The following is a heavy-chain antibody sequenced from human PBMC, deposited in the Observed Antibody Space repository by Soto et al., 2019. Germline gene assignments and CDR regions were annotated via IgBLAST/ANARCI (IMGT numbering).Heavy chain of an antibody. CDR3: ARAKLGYCSSTSCYLYGMDV. CDR1: GFTFSSYA. J-gene: IGHJ6*02. CDR2: ISYDGSNK. V-gene: IGHV3-30-3*01. Sequence: QVPLVESGGGVVQPGRSLRLSCAASGFTFSSYAMHWVRQAPGKGLEWVAVISYDGSNKYYADSVKGRFTISRDNSKNTLYLQMNSLRAEDTAVYYCARAKLGYCSSTSCYLYGMDVWGQGTTVTVSS. D-gene: IGHD2-2*01.